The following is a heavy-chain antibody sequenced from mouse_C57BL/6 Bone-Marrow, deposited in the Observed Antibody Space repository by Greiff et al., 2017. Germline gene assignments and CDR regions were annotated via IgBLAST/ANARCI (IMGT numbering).Heavy chain of an antibody. V-gene: IGHV1-64*01. D-gene: IGHD2-1*01. J-gene: IGHJ3*01. CDR3: AIYYGNLAWFAY. CDR2: IHPNSGST. Sequence: QVQLQQPGAELVKPWASVTLSCKASGYTFTSYWMHWVKQRPGQGLEWIGMIHPNSGSTNYNEKFKSKATLTGDKSSSTAYKQLSSLTSEDSAVYYCAIYYGNLAWFAYWGQGTLVTVSA. CDR1: GYTFTSYW.